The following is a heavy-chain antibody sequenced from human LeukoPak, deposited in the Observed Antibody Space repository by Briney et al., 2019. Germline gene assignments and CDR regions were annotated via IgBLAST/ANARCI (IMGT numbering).Heavy chain of an antibody. Sequence: SETLSLTCTVSGYSISSGYYWGWIRQPPGKGLEWIGSIYHSGSTYYNLSLKSRVTISVDTSKNQFSLKLSSVTAADTAVYYCARDRPGYSYGYGLKYWGQGTLVTVSS. D-gene: IGHD5-18*01. V-gene: IGHV4-38-2*02. CDR3: ARDRPGYSYGYGLKY. J-gene: IGHJ4*02. CDR2: IYHSGST. CDR1: GYSISSGYY.